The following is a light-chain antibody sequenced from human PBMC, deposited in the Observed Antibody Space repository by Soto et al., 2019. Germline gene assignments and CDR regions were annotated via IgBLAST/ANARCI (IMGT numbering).Light chain of an antibody. CDR2: DTS. J-gene: IGKJ4*01. CDR1: RHISNC. V-gene: IGKV1-33*01. CDR3: QQCNKLPLT. Sequence: DLQMTQSPSSLSASIGDRVTITCQASRHISNCLNWYQQRPGKAPKLLIYDTSNLEPGVTSRFSGSGSGTDFTFTISSLQPEDIATYFCQQCNKLPLTFGGGTKVEI.